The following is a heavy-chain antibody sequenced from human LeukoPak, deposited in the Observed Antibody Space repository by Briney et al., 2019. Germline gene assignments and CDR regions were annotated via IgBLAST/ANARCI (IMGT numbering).Heavy chain of an antibody. CDR3: TRDPTQYLRYGYFDY. D-gene: IGHD4-11*01. V-gene: IGHV3-21*01. Sequence: PGGSLRLSCAASGFTFSSSAMNWVRQAPGKGLEWVSSINNVGGHIYYAGSVRGRFTISRDNAKNSLYLQMSSLRAEDTAVYYCTRDPTQYLRYGYFDYWGQGTLVTVSS. J-gene: IGHJ4*02. CDR1: GFTFSSSA. CDR2: INNVGGHI.